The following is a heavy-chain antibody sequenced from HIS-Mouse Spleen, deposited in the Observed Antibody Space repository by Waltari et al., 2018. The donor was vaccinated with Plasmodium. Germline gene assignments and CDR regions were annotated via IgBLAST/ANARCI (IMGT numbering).Heavy chain of an antibody. CDR3: ARGNSGYSSSWYLFDY. Sequence: EVQLVETGGGLIQPGGSLRLSCAASGFTVSRHYMSWVRQATGTGRQWVTVIYRGGSTYYAEAVKGRFTISRDNPKNKLYLQMNSRRAEDTAVYYCARGNSGYSSSWYLFDYWGQGTLVTVSS. D-gene: IGHD6-13*01. CDR2: IYRGGST. V-gene: IGHV3-53*02. CDR1: GFTVSRHY. J-gene: IGHJ4*02.